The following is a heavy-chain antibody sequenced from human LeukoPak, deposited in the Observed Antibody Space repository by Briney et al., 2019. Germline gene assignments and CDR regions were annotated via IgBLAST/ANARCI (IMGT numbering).Heavy chain of an antibody. Sequence: GGSLTLSCAASGFTFSGYWMTWVRQAPGKGLEWVAYINQDGSEKLYLDSVKGRFTISRDNTKNSLYLQMSSLRAEDTAVYYCARNQIVVTPITVGYFDYWGQGTLVTVT. D-gene: IGHD5-12*01. J-gene: IGHJ4*02. CDR2: INQDGSEK. V-gene: IGHV3-7*05. CDR1: GFTFSGYW. CDR3: ARNQIVVTPITVGYFDY.